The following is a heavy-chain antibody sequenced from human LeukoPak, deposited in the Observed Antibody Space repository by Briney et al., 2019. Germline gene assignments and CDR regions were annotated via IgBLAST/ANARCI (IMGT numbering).Heavy chain of an antibody. CDR2: IYYSGST. J-gene: IGHJ4*02. CDR3: ARGVPRYCSSTSCYKAGFDY. Sequence: PSETLSLTCTVSGGSISSYYWSWIRQPPGKGLEWIGYIYYSGSTNYNPSLKSRVTISVDTSKNQFSLKLSSVTAADTAVYYCARGVPRYCSSTSCYKAGFDYWGQGTLVTVSS. D-gene: IGHD2-2*02. CDR1: GGSISSYY. V-gene: IGHV4-59*12.